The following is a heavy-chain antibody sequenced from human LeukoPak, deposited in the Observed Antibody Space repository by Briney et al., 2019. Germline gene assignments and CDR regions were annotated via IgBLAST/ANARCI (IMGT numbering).Heavy chain of an antibody. CDR1: GFTFSSYG. J-gene: IGHJ4*02. CDR2: IGSSGGTT. CDR3: AQLVGGTGSCS. V-gene: IGHV3-23*01. D-gene: IGHD3-10*01. Sequence: TGGSLRLSCAASGFTFSSYGMGWVRQAPGKGLEWVSSIGSSGGTTKYADSVKGRFTISRDNSKDTLYLQMNNLRAEDMALYYCAQLVGGTGSCSWGQGTLVTVSS.